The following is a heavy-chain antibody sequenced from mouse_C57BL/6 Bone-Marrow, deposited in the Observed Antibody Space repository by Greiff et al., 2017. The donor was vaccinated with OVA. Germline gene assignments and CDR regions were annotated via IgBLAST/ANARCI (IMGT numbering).Heavy chain of an antibody. V-gene: IGHV5-4*03. CDR3: ARSTGLLRSAWFAY. CDR1: GFTFSSYA. CDR2: ISDGGSYT. D-gene: IGHD1-1*01. J-gene: IGHJ3*01. Sequence: EVMLVESGGGLVKPGGSLKLSCAASGFTFSSYAMSWVRQTPEKRLEWVATISDGGSYTYYPDNVKGRFTFSRDNAKNNLYLQMSHLKSEDTAVYYGARSTGLLRSAWFAYWGQGTLVTVSA.